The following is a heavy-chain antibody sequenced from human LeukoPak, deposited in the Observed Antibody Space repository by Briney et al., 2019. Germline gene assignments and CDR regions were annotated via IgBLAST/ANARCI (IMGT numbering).Heavy chain of an antibody. J-gene: IGHJ4*02. CDR2: ISISGSKT. V-gene: IGHV3-23*01. Sequence: GGSLRLSCAASEFDFSSHAMTWVRQAPGKGLEWVSAISISGSKTYYADSVKGRFTISRDNSKNTLYLQMNSLRAEDTAVYYRARGPGSRGIFDYWGQGTLVTVSS. CDR1: EFDFSSHA. CDR3: ARGPGSRGIFDY. D-gene: IGHD3-10*01.